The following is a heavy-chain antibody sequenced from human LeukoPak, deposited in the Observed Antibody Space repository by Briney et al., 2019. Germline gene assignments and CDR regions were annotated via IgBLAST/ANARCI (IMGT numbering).Heavy chain of an antibody. CDR2: ISGGGKTS. V-gene: IGHV3-23*01. D-gene: IGHD4-17*01. CDR3: ARDYADYVGYFFLDY. Sequence: PGGCLRLSCAASGFAFNNDAMNWVRQAPGEGLERVSSISGGGKTSYYADSAKGRFTISRDNSQNTLYLQMNSLRAEDTAVYYCARDYADYVGYFFLDYWGQGALVTVSS. J-gene: IGHJ4*02. CDR1: GFAFNNDA.